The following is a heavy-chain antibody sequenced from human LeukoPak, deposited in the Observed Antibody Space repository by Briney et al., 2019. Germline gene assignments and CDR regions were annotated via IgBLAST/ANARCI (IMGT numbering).Heavy chain of an antibody. CDR1: GFTFSSYA. CDR3: AKLLYYQYYYGMDV. J-gene: IGHJ6*02. V-gene: IGHV3-23*01. Sequence: GGSLSLSCAASGFTFSSYAMTWVRQAPGRGLEWVSAISGSGGSTYYADSVKGRFTISRDNSKNTLYLQMSSLRIEDTAAYYCAKLLYYQYYYGMDVWDQGTTVTVSS. CDR2: ISGSGGST.